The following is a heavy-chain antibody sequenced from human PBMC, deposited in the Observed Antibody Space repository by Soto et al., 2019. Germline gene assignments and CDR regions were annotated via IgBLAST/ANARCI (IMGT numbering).Heavy chain of an antibody. D-gene: IGHD3-22*01. J-gene: IGHJ4*02. CDR2: ISGSGGST. V-gene: IGHV3-23*01. CDR1: GFTFSSYA. Sequence: GGCLRLSXAASGFTFSSYAMSWVRQAPGKGLEWVSAISGSGGSTYYADSVKGRFTISRDNSKNTLYLQMNSLRAEDTAVYYCAKDRAPGHWLSGAYYFDYWGQGTLVTVSS. CDR3: AKDRAPGHWLSGAYYFDY.